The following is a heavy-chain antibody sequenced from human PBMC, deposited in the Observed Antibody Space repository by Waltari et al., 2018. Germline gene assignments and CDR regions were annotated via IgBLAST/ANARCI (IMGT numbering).Heavy chain of an antibody. Sequence: QVQLQESGPGLVKPSETLSLTCTVSGGSISSHSWSWIRQPPGKGLEWIGYIYYSGSTNYNPSLKSRVTISVDTSKNQFSLKLSSVTAADTAVYYCARSGSGDYYYYYGMDVWGQGTTVTVSS. CDR2: IYYSGST. CDR1: GGSISSHS. CDR3: ARSGSGDYYYYYGMDV. J-gene: IGHJ6*02. D-gene: IGHD1-26*01. V-gene: IGHV4-59*11.